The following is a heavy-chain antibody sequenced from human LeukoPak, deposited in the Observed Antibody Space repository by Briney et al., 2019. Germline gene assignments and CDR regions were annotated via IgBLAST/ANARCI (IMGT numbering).Heavy chain of an antibody. D-gene: IGHD3-22*01. CDR1: GGSISSYY. V-gene: IGHV4-59*08. J-gene: IGHJ4*02. CDR3: VQSSGYPSPFGY. Sequence: SETLSLTCTVSGGSISSYYWSWIRQPPGKGLEWIGYIYYSGSTNYNPSLKSRVTISVDTSKNQFSLKLSSVTAADTAIYYCVQSSGYPSPFGYWGQGTLVTVSS. CDR2: IYYSGST.